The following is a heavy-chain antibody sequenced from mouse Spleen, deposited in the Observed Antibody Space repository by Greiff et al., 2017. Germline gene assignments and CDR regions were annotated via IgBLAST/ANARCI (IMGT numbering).Heavy chain of an antibody. J-gene: IGHJ1*01. CDR3: ARHYRYDGWYFDV. V-gene: IGHV5-9-3*01. D-gene: IGHD2-14*01. CDR1: GFTFSSYA. Sequence: EVQRVESGGGLVKPGGSLKLSCAASGFTFSSYAMSWVRQTPEKRLEWVATISSGGSYTYYPDSVKGRFTISRDNAKNTLYLQMSSLRSEDTAMYYCARHYRYDGWYFDVWGAGTTVTVSA. CDR2: ISSGGSYT.